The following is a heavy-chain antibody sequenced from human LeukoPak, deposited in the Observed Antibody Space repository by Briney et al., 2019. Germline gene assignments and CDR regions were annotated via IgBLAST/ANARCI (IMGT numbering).Heavy chain of an antibody. Sequence: ASVKVSCKTSGYTFTAYYIHSVRQAPGQGLEWMGWINPNGGGTNYAREFQGSVTMTRDTSISTAYMELSRLRSNDTAVYYCARDYSVGGVTASNWFDPWGQGTLVTVSS. CDR1: GYTFTAYY. CDR2: INPNGGGT. CDR3: ARDYSVGGVTASNWFDP. J-gene: IGHJ5*02. D-gene: IGHD2-15*01. V-gene: IGHV1-2*04.